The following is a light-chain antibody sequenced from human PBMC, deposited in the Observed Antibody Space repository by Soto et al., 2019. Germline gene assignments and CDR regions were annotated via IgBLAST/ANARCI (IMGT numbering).Light chain of an antibody. J-gene: IGKJ3*01. CDR1: QSVSSS. CDR3: HQYNSWPRGT. V-gene: IGKV3-15*01. CDR2: DTS. Sequence: EIVVTQSPATLSVSPGERVTLSCRASQSVSSSLAWYQQRPGQAPRLLIYDTSTRAAGISARFSGSGSGTEFTLTISSLQSEDFAVYYCHQYNSWPRGTFGPGTKVEIK.